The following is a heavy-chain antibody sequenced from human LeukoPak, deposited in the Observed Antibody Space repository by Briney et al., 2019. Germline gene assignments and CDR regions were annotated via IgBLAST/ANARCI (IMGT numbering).Heavy chain of an antibody. D-gene: IGHD3-9*01. Sequence: PGASVKVSCKASGGTFSSYAISWVRQAPGQGLEWMGGIIPIFGTANYAQKFQGRVTITADESTSTAYMELSSLRSEDTAVYYCARDKRTLNRDGRRSLVILYDAFDIWGQGTMVTVSS. CDR2: IIPIFGTA. V-gene: IGHV1-69*13. J-gene: IGHJ3*02. CDR1: GGTFSSYA. CDR3: ARDKRTLNRDGRRSLVILYDAFDI.